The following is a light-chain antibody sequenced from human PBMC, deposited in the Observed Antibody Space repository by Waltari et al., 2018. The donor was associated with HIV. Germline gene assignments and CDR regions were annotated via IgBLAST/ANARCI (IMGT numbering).Light chain of an antibody. CDR1: SSDVGGYNY. J-gene: IGLJ2*01. V-gene: IGLV2-8*01. Sequence: QSALTQPPSASGSPGQSVTISCTGTSSDVGGYNYVSWYQQHPGKAPKLMIYEVISRPSGVPDRFSGSKSGNTASLTVSGLQAEDEADYYCSSYAGSNTHVVFGGGTELTVL. CDR3: SSYAGSNTHVV. CDR2: EVI.